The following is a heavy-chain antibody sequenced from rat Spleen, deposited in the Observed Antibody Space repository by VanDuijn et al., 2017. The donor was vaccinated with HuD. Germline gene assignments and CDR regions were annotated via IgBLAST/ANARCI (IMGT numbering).Heavy chain of an antibody. V-gene: IGHV3-3*01. J-gene: IGHJ4*01. CDR2: IDSAGST. Sequence: EVQLQESGPGLVKPSQSLSLTCSVTGFSITSSYRWSWIRKFPGNKLEWMGYIDSAGSTNYNPSLKSRISITRHTSKNQFFLQVNSVTTEDTATYYCTTDNYSSYTGYVMDAWGQGASVTVSS. CDR1: GFSITSSYR. CDR3: TTDNYSSYTGYVMDA. D-gene: IGHD1-2*01.